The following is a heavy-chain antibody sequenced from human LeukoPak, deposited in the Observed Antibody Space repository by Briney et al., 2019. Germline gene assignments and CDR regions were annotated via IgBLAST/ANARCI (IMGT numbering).Heavy chain of an antibody. Sequence: SETLSLTCTVSGGSISSSSYYWGWIRQPPGKGLEWIGSIYYSGSTYYNPSLKSRVTISVDTSKNQFSLKLSSVTAADTAVYYCARYGHYYGAYNFDYWGQGTLVTVSS. J-gene: IGHJ4*02. CDR1: GGSISSSSYY. CDR2: IYYSGST. D-gene: IGHD3-22*01. CDR3: ARYGHYYGAYNFDY. V-gene: IGHV4-39*01.